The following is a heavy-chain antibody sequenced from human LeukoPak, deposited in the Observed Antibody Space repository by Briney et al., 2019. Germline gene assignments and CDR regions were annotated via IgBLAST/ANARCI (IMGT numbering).Heavy chain of an antibody. CDR2: IYYSGNT. CDR3: ARHKRAYYYDSSGYPDY. J-gene: IGHJ4*02. D-gene: IGHD3-22*01. CDR1: GDSISSSTYS. V-gene: IGHV4-39*01. Sequence: SETLSLTCTVSGDSISSSTYSWGWIRQPPGKGLEWIGSIYYSGNTYYNPSLKSRVTISVDTSKNQFSLKLTSVTAADTAVYYCARHKRAYYYDSSGYPDYWGQGTLVTVSS.